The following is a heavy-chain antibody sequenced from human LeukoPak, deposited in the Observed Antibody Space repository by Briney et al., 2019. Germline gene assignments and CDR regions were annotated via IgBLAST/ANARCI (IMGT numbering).Heavy chain of an antibody. CDR1: GGAISSSSYD. Sequence: PSETLSLTCTVSGGAISSSSYDWGWIRQPPGKGLEWIGSIYYSGSTYYNPSLKGRVTISVATSKNQFSLKLSSVTAADTAVYYCAGGDCSSTSCYAPIGDAFDIWGQGTMVTVSS. CDR2: IYYSGST. CDR3: AGGDCSSTSCYAPIGDAFDI. V-gene: IGHV4-39*01. D-gene: IGHD2-2*01. J-gene: IGHJ3*02.